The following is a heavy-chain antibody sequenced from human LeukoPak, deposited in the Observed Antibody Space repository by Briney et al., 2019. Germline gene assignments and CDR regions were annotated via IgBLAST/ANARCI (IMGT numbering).Heavy chain of an antibody. CDR1: GFTFDGYA. V-gene: IGHV3-9*01. Sequence: GGSLRLSCAASGFTFDGYAMHWVRQAPGKGLEWVSGISWDSGAIGYADSVKGRFTISRDNAKNSLYLQMDRLRAEDTALYYCAKDYGGNHWFDYWGQGTLVTVSS. D-gene: IGHD4-23*01. CDR2: ISWDSGAI. J-gene: IGHJ4*02. CDR3: AKDYGGNHWFDY.